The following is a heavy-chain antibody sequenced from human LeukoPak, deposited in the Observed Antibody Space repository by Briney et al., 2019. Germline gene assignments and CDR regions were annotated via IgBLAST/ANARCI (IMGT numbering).Heavy chain of an antibody. Sequence: GGSLRLSCAASGFTFSSYWMTWVRQAPGKGLEWVASIKQDGSEKYYVDSVKGRFTISRDDARNSLYLQMSSLRADDTAVYYCARDGAFRIYDYWGQGSLVTVSS. V-gene: IGHV3-7*01. CDR1: GFTFSSYW. CDR2: IKQDGSEK. CDR3: ARDGAFRIYDY. D-gene: IGHD3-3*02. J-gene: IGHJ4*02.